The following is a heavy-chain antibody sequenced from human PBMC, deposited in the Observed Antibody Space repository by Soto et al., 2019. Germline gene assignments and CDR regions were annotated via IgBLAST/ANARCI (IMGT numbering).Heavy chain of an antibody. V-gene: IGHV3-23*01. CDR2: ISAGGTT. CDR3: AKDPLTRGWFDP. J-gene: IGHJ5*02. CDR1: GFTFSGYA. Sequence: PGGSLRLSCAASGFTFSGYAMTWVRQAPGKGLDWVSGISAGGTTYYADSAKGRFTISRDNSKNTLHPQMNSLRADDTAVYYCAKDPLTRGWFDPWGQGTLVTVSS.